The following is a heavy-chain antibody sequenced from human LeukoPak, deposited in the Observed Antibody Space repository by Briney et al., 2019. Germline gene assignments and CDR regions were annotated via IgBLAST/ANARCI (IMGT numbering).Heavy chain of an antibody. CDR2: FDPEDGET. Sequence: GASVKVSCKASGYTFTGYYMHWVRQAPGQGLEWMGGFDPEDGETIYAQKFQGRVTMTEDTSTDTAYMELSSLRSEDTAVYYCATTTYYYDSSGYPWWSPLFYWGQGTLVTVSS. J-gene: IGHJ4*02. CDR1: GYTFTGYY. CDR3: ATTTYYYDSSGYPWWSPLFY. D-gene: IGHD3-22*01. V-gene: IGHV1-24*01.